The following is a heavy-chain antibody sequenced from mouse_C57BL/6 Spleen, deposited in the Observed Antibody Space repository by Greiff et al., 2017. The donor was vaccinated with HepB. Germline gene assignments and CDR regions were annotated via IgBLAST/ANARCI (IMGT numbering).Heavy chain of an antibody. CDR3: ARSKGTWFAY. D-gene: IGHD2-5*01. V-gene: IGHV5-17*01. J-gene: IGHJ3*01. Sequence: EVKVVESGGGLVKPGGSLKLSCAASGFTFSDYGMHWVRQAPEKGLEWVAYISSGSSTIYYADTVKGRFTISRDNAKNTLFLQMTSLRSEDKAMYYCARSKGTWFAYWGQGTLVTVSA. CDR1: GFTFSDYG. CDR2: ISSGSSTI.